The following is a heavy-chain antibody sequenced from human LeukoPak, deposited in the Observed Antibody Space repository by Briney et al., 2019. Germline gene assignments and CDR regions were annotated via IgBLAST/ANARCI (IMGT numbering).Heavy chain of an antibody. D-gene: IGHD3-10*01. CDR2: ISGIGGST. CDR1: GFTFSSYA. Sequence: GGSLRLSCAASGFTFSSYAMSWVRQAPGKGLEWVSAISGIGGSTYYADSVKGRFTISRDNSKNTLYLQINSLRAEDTAVYYCASWYYYGSGSYFSQDAFDIWGQGTMVTVSS. J-gene: IGHJ3*02. V-gene: IGHV3-23*01. CDR3: ASWYYYGSGSYFSQDAFDI.